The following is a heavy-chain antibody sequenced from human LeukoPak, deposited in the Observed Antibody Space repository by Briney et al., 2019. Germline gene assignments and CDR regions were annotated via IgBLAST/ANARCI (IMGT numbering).Heavy chain of an antibody. Sequence: ASVKVSCKASRYTFTGYYMHWVRQAPGQGLEWMGWINPNSSDTKYAQTFQGRVTMTRDTSISTAYMKLSRLRSDDTAVYYCASLGFGESNPDYWGQGTLVTVSS. CDR1: RYTFTGYY. CDR3: ASLGFGESNPDY. D-gene: IGHD3-10*01. J-gene: IGHJ4*02. V-gene: IGHV1-2*02. CDR2: INPNSSDT.